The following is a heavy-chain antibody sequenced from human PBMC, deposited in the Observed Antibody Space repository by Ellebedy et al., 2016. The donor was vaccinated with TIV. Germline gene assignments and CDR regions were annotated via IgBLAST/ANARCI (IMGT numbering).Heavy chain of an antibody. D-gene: IGHD4-17*01. CDR2: ISSSGSPI. CDR1: GFTFSSYS. CDR3: ARDENYGAEVIDY. J-gene: IGHJ4*02. V-gene: IGHV3-48*02. Sequence: PGGSLRLSCAVSGFTFSSYSMNWVRQAPGKGLEWVSYISSSGSPIHYADSVKGRCSISRDNVKNSLYLKMNSLRDEDTAVYYCARDENYGAEVIDYWGQGTLVTVSS.